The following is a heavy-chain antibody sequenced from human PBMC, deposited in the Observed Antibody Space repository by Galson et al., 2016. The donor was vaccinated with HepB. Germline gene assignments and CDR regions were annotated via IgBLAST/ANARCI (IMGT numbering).Heavy chain of an antibody. Sequence: TLSLTCTVSGGSISSGGYCWNWIRQRPGKGLEWIGYIYYSGSTYYSPSLKSRVTILADTSKNQFSLNLNSVTAADTAVYYCARSRSPYGDYFAFDIWGQGTMVTASS. D-gene: IGHD4-17*01. V-gene: IGHV4-31*03. J-gene: IGHJ3*02. CDR2: IYYSGST. CDR3: ARSRSPYGDYFAFDI. CDR1: GGSISSGGYC.